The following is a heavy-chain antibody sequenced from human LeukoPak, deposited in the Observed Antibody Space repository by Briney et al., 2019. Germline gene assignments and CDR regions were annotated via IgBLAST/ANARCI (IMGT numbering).Heavy chain of an antibody. Sequence: SVKVSCKASGDSFKSYVINWVRQAPGQGLEWMGGILPIFGSANYAQHFRGRLTITAAESTNTAYMELHRLRSDDTALYYCARAEDQGRYFDWLPGFDPWGQGTLVTVSS. D-gene: IGHD3-9*01. J-gene: IGHJ5*02. CDR1: GDSFKSYV. CDR3: ARAEDQGRYFDWLPGFDP. V-gene: IGHV1-69*01. CDR2: ILPIFGSA.